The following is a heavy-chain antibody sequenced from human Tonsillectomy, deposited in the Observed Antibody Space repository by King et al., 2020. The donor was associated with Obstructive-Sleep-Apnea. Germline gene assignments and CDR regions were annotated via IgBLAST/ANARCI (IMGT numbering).Heavy chain of an antibody. CDR3: ARDPGHYCDF. V-gene: IGHV4-30-4*07. CDR1: GASISSRGYS. Sequence: VQLQESGPRVVRPSQTLTLTCSVSGASISSRGYSWTLIRPPPGQALEWSANIHYIGTPSYHPALESRATISMDTSKNPISLTLQSLTAADTAVYYCARDPGHYCDFWGQGTLVTVTS. CDR2: IHYIGTP. D-gene: IGHD3-10*01. J-gene: IGHJ4*02.